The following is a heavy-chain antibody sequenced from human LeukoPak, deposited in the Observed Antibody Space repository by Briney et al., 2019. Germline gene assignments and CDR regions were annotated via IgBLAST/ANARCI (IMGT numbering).Heavy chain of an antibody. J-gene: IGHJ4*02. Sequence: GGSLRLSCAAFGFTFSSYWMSWVRQAPGKGLEWVANIKQDGSEKYYVDSVKGRFTISRDNAKNSLYLQMNSLRAEDTAVYYCASESSSWYPFDYWGQGTLVTLSS. D-gene: IGHD6-13*01. CDR2: IKQDGSEK. V-gene: IGHV3-7*01. CDR3: ASESSSWYPFDY. CDR1: GFTFSSYW.